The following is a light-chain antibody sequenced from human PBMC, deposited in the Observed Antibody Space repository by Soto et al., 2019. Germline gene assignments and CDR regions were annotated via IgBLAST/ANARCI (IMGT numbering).Light chain of an antibody. CDR3: SSYGGSNNFV. J-gene: IGLJ1*01. Sequence: QSPLTQPPSASGSPGQSVPMSCTGTSSEIGAYIYVAWYQQHPGKAPKRMISVVSRRPSGVPERLTGSKSGNTASLSVSGMQDDGEAHYYCSSYGGSNNFVFGTGTK. CDR1: SSEIGAYIY. V-gene: IGLV2-8*01. CDR2: VVS.